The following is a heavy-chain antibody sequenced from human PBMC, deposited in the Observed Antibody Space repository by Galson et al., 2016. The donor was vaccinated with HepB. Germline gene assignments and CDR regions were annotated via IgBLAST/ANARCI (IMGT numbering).Heavy chain of an antibody. CDR3: ARHDYDSSGYNWFDP. V-gene: IGHV4-39*01. D-gene: IGHD3-22*01. CDR2: IYYSGTT. CDR1: GGSISSGTYY. J-gene: IGHJ5*02. Sequence: ETLSLTCTVSGGSISSGTYYWGWIRQPPGEGLEWIGSIYYSGTTYYNPSLKSRVTISLDTPKNQFSLKLRSVTAADTAMYYCARHDYDSSGYNWFDPWGQGTLVTVSS.